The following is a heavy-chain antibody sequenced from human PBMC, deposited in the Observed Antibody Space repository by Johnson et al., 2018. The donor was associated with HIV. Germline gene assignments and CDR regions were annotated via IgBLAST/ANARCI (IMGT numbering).Heavy chain of an antibody. Sequence: QMQLVESGGGLVNPGGSLRLSCAASGFTFSDYYMSWIRQAPGKGLEWVSYISSSGNSMYYADSVKGRFTISRDNSKNMLYLQMKSLRPDDTAVYYCASGGGYELRESDAFEVWGQGTVVTVSS. CDR1: GFTFSDYY. V-gene: IGHV3-11*04. J-gene: IGHJ3*01. CDR2: ISSSGNSM. D-gene: IGHD1-7*01. CDR3: ASGGGYELRESDAFEV.